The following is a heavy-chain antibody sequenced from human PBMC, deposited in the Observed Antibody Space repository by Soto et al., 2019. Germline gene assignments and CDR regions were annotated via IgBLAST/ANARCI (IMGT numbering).Heavy chain of an antibody. Sequence: QVQLVQSGAEVKKPGASVKVSCKASGYTFTSYGISWVRQAPGQGLEWMGWISAYNGNTNYAQKPQGRVTMTTDTSTSTAYMELRSLRSEDTAVYYCARGPTSVERRVGLFDPCGQGTLVTVSS. CDR2: ISAYNGNT. J-gene: IGHJ5*02. D-gene: IGHD1-1*01. CDR1: GYTFTSYG. V-gene: IGHV1-18*01. CDR3: ARGPTSVERRVGLFDP.